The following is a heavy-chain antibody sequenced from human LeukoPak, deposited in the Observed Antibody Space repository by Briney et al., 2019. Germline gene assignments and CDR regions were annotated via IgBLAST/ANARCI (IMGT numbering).Heavy chain of an antibody. CDR3: ARVYGDYYAFDI. V-gene: IGHV3-74*01. Sequence: GGSLRLSCAAPGFTFSSYWMHWVRQAPGKGLVWVSRINSDGSSTSYADSVKGRFTISRDNAKNTLYLQMNSLRAEDTAVYYCARVYGDYYAFDIWGQGTMVTVSS. D-gene: IGHD4-17*01. CDR1: GFTFSSYW. CDR2: INSDGSST. J-gene: IGHJ3*02.